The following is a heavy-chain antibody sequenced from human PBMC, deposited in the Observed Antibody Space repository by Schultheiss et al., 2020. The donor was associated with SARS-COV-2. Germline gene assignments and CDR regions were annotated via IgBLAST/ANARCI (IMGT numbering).Heavy chain of an antibody. V-gene: IGHV4-61*08. J-gene: IGHJ6*02. CDR3: ARSPFYSSSYGYYYYGMDV. CDR1: GGSVSSGDYY. Sequence: SETLSLTCTVSGGSVSSGDYYWSWIRQPPGKGLEWIGYIYYSGSTNYNPSLKSRVTISVDTSKNQFSLKLSSVTAADTAVYYCARSPFYSSSYGYYYYGMDVWGQGTTVTVSS. D-gene: IGHD6-6*01. CDR2: IYYSGST.